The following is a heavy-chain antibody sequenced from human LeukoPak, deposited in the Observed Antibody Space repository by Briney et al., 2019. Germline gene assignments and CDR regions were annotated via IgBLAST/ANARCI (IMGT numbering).Heavy chain of an antibody. V-gene: IGHV4-31*03. CDR3: ARQYGGYSWFDP. D-gene: IGHD5-12*01. CDR1: GGSISSGGYS. J-gene: IGHJ5*02. Sequence: SETLSLTCTVSGGSISSGGYSWSWIRQHPGKGLEWIGYIYYSGSTYYNPSLKSRVTISVDTSKNQFSLKLSSVTAADTAVYYCARQYGGYSWFDPWGQGTLVTVSS. CDR2: IYYSGST.